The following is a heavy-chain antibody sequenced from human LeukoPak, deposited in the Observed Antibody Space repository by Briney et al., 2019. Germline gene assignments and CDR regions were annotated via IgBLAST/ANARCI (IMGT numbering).Heavy chain of an antibody. V-gene: IGHV4-4*07. Sequence: SETLSLTCTVSGGSISSYYWSWIRQPPGKGLEWIGRIYTSGSTNYNPSLKSRVTMSVDTSKNQFSLKLSSVTAADTAVYYCARDRGFDSSGYYPNFDYWGQGTLVTVSS. CDR3: ARDRGFDSSGYYPNFDY. CDR1: GGSISSYY. D-gene: IGHD3-22*01. CDR2: IYTSGST. J-gene: IGHJ4*02.